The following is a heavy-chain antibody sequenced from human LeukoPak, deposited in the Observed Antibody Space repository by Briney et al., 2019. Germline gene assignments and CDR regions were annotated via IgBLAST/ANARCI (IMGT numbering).Heavy chain of an antibody. Sequence: SETLSLTCTVSGGSISTSSYFWGWIRQPPGKGLEWIGSIYYSGRTYYNPSLKSRVTISVDTSKNQFSLKLSSVTAADTAVYYCARDLDSSGRAYWGQGILVTVS. CDR3: ARDLDSSGRAY. J-gene: IGHJ4*02. CDR1: GGSISTSSYF. D-gene: IGHD3-22*01. V-gene: IGHV4-39*07. CDR2: IYYSGRT.